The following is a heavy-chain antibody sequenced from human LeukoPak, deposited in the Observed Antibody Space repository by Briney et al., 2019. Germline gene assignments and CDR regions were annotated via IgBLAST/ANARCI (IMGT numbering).Heavy chain of an antibody. CDR3: ARDYKDTALDY. J-gene: IGHJ4*02. CDR2: ISSSGSTI. V-gene: IGHV3-48*03. Sequence: GGSLRLSCAASGFTFSSYEMNWVRQAPGKGLEWVSYISSSGSTIYYADSVKGRFTISRGNAKNSLYLQMNSLRAEDTAVYYCARDYKDTALDYWGQGTLVTVSS. D-gene: IGHD5-18*01. CDR1: GFTFSSYE.